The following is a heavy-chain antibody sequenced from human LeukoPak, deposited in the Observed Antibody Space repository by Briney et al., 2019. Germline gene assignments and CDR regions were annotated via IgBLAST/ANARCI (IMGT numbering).Heavy chain of an antibody. D-gene: IGHD5-18*01. Sequence: ASVNVSCKASGYTFTNYAKNWVRQAPGQGLEGMGWINTNTGNPTYAQGFTGRFVFSLDTSVSTAYLQISSLKAEDTAVYYCARMRGYSYGTSDYWGQGTLVTVSS. CDR3: ARMRGYSYGTSDY. CDR2: INTNTGNP. CDR1: GYTFTNYA. J-gene: IGHJ4*02. V-gene: IGHV7-4-1*02.